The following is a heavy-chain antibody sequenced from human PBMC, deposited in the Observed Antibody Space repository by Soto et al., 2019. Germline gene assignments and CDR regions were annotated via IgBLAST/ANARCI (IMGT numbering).Heavy chain of an antibody. CDR3: AREDRNPEVAFDI. J-gene: IGHJ3*02. V-gene: IGHV3-33*01. CDR1: GFTFSSYG. Sequence: GGSLRLSCAASGFTFSSYGMHWVRQAPGKGLEWVAVIWYDGSNKYYADSVKGRFTISRDNSKNTLYLQMNSLRAEDTAVYYCAREDRNPEVAFDIWGQGTMVTVSS. CDR2: IWYDGSNK.